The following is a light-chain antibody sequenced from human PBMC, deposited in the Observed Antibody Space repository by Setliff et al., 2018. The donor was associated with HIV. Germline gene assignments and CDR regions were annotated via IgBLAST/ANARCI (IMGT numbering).Light chain of an antibody. J-gene: IGLJ2*01. CDR3: TSYTTGRTLV. CDR1: SSDVGGYNY. Sequence: QSVLTQPASVSGSPGQSITISCTGTSSDVGGYNYVSWYQQHPGFGPKLIIYEVSRRPSGVSNRFSGSKSGNTASLTISGLQSEDEANYYCTSYTTGRTLVFGGGTKVTVL. V-gene: IGLV2-14*01. CDR2: EVS.